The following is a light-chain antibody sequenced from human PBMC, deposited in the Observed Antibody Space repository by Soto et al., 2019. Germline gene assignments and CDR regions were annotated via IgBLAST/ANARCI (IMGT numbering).Light chain of an antibody. J-gene: IGLJ3*02. Sequence: QAVVTQEPSFSVSPGGTVTFTCGLSFGSVSSSYYPSWYQQTPGQAPRTVIYNTSDRSSGVPDRFSGSILGNKAALTITGAQADDESDYYCVLYLGSGSWVFGGGTKLTVL. CDR2: NTS. CDR1: FGSVSSSYY. V-gene: IGLV8-61*01. CDR3: VLYLGSGSWV.